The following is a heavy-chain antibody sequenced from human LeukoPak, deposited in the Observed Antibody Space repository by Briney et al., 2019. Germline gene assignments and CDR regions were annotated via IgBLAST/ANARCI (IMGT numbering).Heavy chain of an antibody. V-gene: IGHV3-23*01. J-gene: IGHJ4*02. CDR1: GFTFSSYA. Sequence: PGGSLRLSCAASGFTFSSYAMNWVRQAPGKGLEWVSFISGSGDTTYYADSVKGRFTISRDSSKNTLYLQMNSLRAEDTAVYYCARDLAVADGGDYWGQGTLVTVSS. D-gene: IGHD6-19*01. CDR3: ARDLAVADGGDY. CDR2: ISGSGDTT.